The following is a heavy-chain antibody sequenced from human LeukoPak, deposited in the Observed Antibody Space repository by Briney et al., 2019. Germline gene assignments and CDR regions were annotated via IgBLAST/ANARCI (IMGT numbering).Heavy chain of an antibody. CDR2: VYYSGSA. CDR1: GASISSSY. J-gene: IGHJ3*02. Sequence: PSETLSLTCTVSGASISSSYWDWIRQPPGKGLEWIGYVYYSGSANYNPSLKSRVSMSGDTSKNQLSLNLNSVTAADTAMYYCARSSPREYAFDIWGQGTMVTVSS. CDR3: ARSSPREYAFDI. V-gene: IGHV4-59*12.